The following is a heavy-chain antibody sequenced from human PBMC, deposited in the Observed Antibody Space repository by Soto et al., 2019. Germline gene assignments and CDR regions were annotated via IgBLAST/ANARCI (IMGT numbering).Heavy chain of an antibody. J-gene: IGHJ6*02. CDR3: ARLNGYCVSTNCHGYYGMDV. CDR1: GDSISSSDYY. Sequence: TSETLSLTCTVSGDSISSSDYYWGWIRQPPGKGLEWIGNIYYSGSASYHPSLKSRVTISVDTSKNQFSLKLSSVTAADTAVYYCARLNGYCVSTNCHGYYGMDVWGQGTTVTVSS. D-gene: IGHD2-2*03. CDR2: IYYSGSA. V-gene: IGHV4-39*07.